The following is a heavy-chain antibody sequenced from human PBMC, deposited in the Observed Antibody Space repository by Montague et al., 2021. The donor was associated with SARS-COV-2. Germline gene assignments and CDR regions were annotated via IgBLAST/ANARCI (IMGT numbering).Heavy chain of an antibody. CDR3: ARESFGSADS. Sequence: SLRLSCAAPGFTVSRYAMSWVRQPPGKGPEWVSGIYSGGDKKNCPDSVKGRFTISRDTSKNTLYLEMNSLRAEDTGVYYCARESFGSADSWGQGTLVTVSS. CDR2: IYSGGDKK. J-gene: IGHJ4*02. D-gene: IGHD3-10*01. CDR1: GFTVSRYA. V-gene: IGHV3-23*03.